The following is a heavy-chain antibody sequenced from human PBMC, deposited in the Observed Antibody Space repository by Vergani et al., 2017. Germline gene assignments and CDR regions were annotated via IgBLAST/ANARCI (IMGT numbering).Heavy chain of an antibody. V-gene: IGHV3-23*04. D-gene: IGHD3-3*01. CDR3: ARDPRFLEWFRYTPDYCDY. Sequence: EVQMVESGGGLVKPGGSLRLSCEASGFSFPGYAMSWVRQAPGKGLEWVSSVSGSSATPYYADSVKGRFIISRDNSKNTLHLQMNSLRAEDTAVYYCARDPRFLEWFRYTPDYCDYWGQGTLVTVSS. J-gene: IGHJ4*02. CDR1: GFSFPGYA. CDR2: VSGSSATP.